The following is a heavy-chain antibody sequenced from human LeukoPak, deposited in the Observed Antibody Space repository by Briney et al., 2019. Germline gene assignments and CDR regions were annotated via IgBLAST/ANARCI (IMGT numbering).Heavy chain of an antibody. CDR1: GFTFSNYR. V-gene: IGHV3-48*02. Sequence: PGGSLRLSCTGSGFTFSNYRMTWVRQAPGKGLEGISYSNAAGSPVSYAESVQGRFTISRDNAKNSLYLEMNSLRDDDTAVYYCARDRSLSVAGTFDFWGQGSLVTVSS. CDR2: SNAAGSPV. J-gene: IGHJ4*02. D-gene: IGHD6-19*01. CDR3: ARDRSLSVAGTFDF.